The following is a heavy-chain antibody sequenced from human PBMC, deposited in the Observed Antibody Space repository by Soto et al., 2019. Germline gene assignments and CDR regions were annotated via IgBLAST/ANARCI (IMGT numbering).Heavy chain of an antibody. CDR2: IKQDGSEK. CDR3: ARDRTVPAANYFDY. CDR1: GFTFSSYW. J-gene: IGHJ4*02. D-gene: IGHD2-2*01. Sequence: GGSLRLSCAASGFTFSSYWMSWVRQAPGKGLEWVANIKQDGSEKYYVDSVKGRFTISRDNAKNSLYLQMNSLRAEDTAVYYCARDRTVPAANYFDYSGPRTLVSVSS. V-gene: IGHV3-7*01.